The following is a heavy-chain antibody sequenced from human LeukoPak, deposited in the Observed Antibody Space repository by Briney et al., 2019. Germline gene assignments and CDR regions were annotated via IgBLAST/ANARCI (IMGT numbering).Heavy chain of an antibody. J-gene: IGHJ4*02. CDR2: IYSGGST. CDR1: GFTVSSNY. V-gene: IGHV3-66*04. Sequence: GGSLRLSCAASGFTVSSNYMSWVRQAPGKGLEWVSVIYSGGSTYYADSVKGRFTISRDNSKNTLYLQMNSLRAEDTAVYYCARHAPHIVGATMYFDYWGQGTLVTVSS. D-gene: IGHD1-26*01. CDR3: ARHAPHIVGATMYFDY.